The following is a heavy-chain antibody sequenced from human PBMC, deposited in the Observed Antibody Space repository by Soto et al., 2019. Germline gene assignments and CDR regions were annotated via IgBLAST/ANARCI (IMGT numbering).Heavy chain of an antibody. CDR1: GGSISPGDYY. V-gene: IGHV4-30-4*01. CDR2: IYDSGST. Sequence: PSETLSLTCTVSGGSISPGDYYWSWIRQSPGMGLEWIGYIYDSGSTYYNPSLKSRVTISGDTSKIQFSLTLSSVTAADTAVYYCARVPHYDRYLNYFDYWGQGTLVTVSS. D-gene: IGHD3-22*01. CDR3: ARVPHYDRYLNYFDY. J-gene: IGHJ4*02.